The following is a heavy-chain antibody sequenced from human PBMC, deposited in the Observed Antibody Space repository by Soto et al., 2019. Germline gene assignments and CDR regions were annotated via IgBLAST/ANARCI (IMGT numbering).Heavy chain of an antibody. CDR1: GFTYGLYA. D-gene: IGHD3-22*01. V-gene: IGHV3-23*01. CDR2: IGASGGST. Sequence: EVQLLGSGGGLVQPGGSLRLSCAASGFTYGLYAMSWVRQAPGKGLEWVSGIGASGGSTYYSDSVKSRFTISRDSSKNMLYLQMNSLRAEDTAVYYCAKEFYDSSGYYYGGASDIWGQGTMVTVSS. CDR3: AKEFYDSSGYYYGGASDI. J-gene: IGHJ3*02.